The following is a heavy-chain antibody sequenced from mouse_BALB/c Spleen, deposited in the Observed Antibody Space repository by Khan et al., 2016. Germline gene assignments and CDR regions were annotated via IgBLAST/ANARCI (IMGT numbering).Heavy chain of an antibody. CDR1: GYSITSGYF. CDR3: ARDGYDGWFAY. D-gene: IGHD2-2*01. CDR2: ISYDGYN. J-gene: IGHJ3*01. V-gene: IGHV3-6*02. Sequence: EVQLQESGPGLVKPSQSLSLTCSVTGYSITSGYFWNWIRQFPGNKLEWMGYISYDGYNDYHPSLKNRISITRDTSKNQFFLKLNSVTTEDTATYYCARDGYDGWFAYWGQGTMVTVSA.